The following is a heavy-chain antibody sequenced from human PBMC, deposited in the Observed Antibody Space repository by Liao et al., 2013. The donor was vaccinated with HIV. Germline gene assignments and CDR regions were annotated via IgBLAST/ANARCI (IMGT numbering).Heavy chain of an antibody. D-gene: IGHD6-13*01. CDR3: AREGIGYLDY. J-gene: IGHJ4*02. V-gene: IGHV4-39*07. Sequence: QLQLQESGPGLVKPSETLSLTCNVSGGSISSGSFYWGWIRQPPGKGLEWIGSISYSGSTYYKASLRSRISISVDSSKNQFSLKLNSVTAADTAVYYCAREGIGYLDYWGQGSLVTVSS. CDR2: ISYSGST. CDR1: GGSISSGSFY.